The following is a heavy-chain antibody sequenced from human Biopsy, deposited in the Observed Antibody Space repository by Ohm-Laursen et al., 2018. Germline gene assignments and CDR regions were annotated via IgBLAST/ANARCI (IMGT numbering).Heavy chain of an antibody. D-gene: IGHD5-18*01. CDR2: IFYDGSNT. J-gene: IGHJ6*02. CDR3: AKDRYNYTPIGGFSMDV. CDR1: GFTFNNYG. V-gene: IGHV3-30*18. Sequence: SLRLSCTASGFTFNNYGMQWVRQAPGKGLEWVAFIFYDGSNTYYADSVKGRFTISRDNSRDTLYLQMSSLRAEDTAVYYCAKDRYNYTPIGGFSMDVRGQGTTVTASS.